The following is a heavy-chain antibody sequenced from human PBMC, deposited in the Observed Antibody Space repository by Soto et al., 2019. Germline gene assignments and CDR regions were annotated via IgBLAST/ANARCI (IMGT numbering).Heavy chain of an antibody. Sequence: ASVKVSCKASGYTFTGYYMHWVRQAPGQGLEWMGWINPNSGGTNYAQKFQGRVTMTRDTSISTAYMELSSLRSEDTAVYYCATHNHNWSDYRKHYYYYLAAWGQGTMVTVSS. J-gene: IGHJ6*03. CDR3: ATHNHNWSDYRKHYYYYLAA. CDR2: INPNSGGT. CDR1: GYTFTGYY. V-gene: IGHV1-2*02. D-gene: IGHD1-26*01.